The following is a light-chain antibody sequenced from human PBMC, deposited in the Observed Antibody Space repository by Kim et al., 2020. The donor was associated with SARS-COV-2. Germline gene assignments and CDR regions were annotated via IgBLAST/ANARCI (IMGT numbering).Light chain of an antibody. CDR2: DAS. CDR1: QGISSA. CDR3: QQLNNYPTIT. J-gene: IGKJ5*01. V-gene: IGKV1D-13*01. Sequence: AVGERVTITCRARQGISSALAWYQQKQGKAAKLLIYDASSWESGVPSRCSGSGSGTDVTLTISSLQPEDFATYYCQQLNNYPTITFGQGTRLEIK.